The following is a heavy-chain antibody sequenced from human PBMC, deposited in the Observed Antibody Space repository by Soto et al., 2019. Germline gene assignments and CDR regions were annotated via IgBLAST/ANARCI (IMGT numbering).Heavy chain of an antibody. CDR3: ARSRTTVVTLDY. J-gene: IGHJ4*02. Sequence: SETLSLTCTVSGGSISSSSYYWGWIRQPPGKGLEWIGSIYYSGSTYYNPSLKSRVTISVDTSKNQFSLRLSSVTAADTAVYYCARSRTTVVTLDYWGQGTLVTVS. CDR2: IYYSGST. V-gene: IGHV4-39*01. D-gene: IGHD4-17*01. CDR1: GGSISSSSYY.